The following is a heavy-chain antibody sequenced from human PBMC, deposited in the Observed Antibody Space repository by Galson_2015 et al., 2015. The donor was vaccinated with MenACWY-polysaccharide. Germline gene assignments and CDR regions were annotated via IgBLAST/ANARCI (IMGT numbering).Heavy chain of an antibody. D-gene: IGHD3-22*01. Sequence: SVKVSCKASGYTFTTYDINWVRQTTGQGLEWMGWMNPNSGNTGYAQKFQGRVTMTRNTSISIAYMELSSLRSEDTAVYYCARGGKYYYDSSGYLNWFDPWGQGTLVTVSS. CDR2: MNPNSGNT. V-gene: IGHV1-8*01. CDR3: ARGGKYYYDSSGYLNWFDP. J-gene: IGHJ5*02. CDR1: GYTFTTYD.